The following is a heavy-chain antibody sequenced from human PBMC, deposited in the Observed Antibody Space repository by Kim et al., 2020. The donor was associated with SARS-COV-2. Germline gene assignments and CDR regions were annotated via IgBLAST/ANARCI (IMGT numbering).Heavy chain of an antibody. CDR2: IKQDGSEK. CDR1: GFTFSSYW. CDR3: ARGRASYSSSYPAFYYFDY. V-gene: IGHV3-7*03. J-gene: IGHJ4*02. D-gene: IGHD6-6*01. Sequence: GGSLRLSCAASGFTFSSYWMSWVRQAPGKGLEWVANIKQDGSEKYYVDSVKGRFTISRDNAKNSLYLQMNSLRAEDTAVYYCARGRASYSSSYPAFYYFDYWGQGTLVTVSS.